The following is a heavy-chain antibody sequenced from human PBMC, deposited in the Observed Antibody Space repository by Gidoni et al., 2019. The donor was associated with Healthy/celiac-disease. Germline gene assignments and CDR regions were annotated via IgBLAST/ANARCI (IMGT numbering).Heavy chain of an antibody. CDR3: ARAITGHPDYYYYGMDV. D-gene: IGHD3-3*01. V-gene: IGHV4-31*03. J-gene: IGHJ6*02. Sequence: QLQESGPGLVTPSQTLSLTCTVSASSTSSGGSYGSWIRQHPGKGLEWLGYIYYSWSTYYNPSLKSRVTISVDTSKNQFSLKLSSVTAADTAVYYCARAITGHPDYYYYGMDVWGQGTTVTVSS. CDR1: ASSTSSGGSY. CDR2: IYYSWST.